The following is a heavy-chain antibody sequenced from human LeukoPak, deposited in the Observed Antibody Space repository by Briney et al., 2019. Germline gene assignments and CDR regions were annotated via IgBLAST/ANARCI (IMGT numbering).Heavy chain of an antibody. D-gene: IGHD3-10*01. CDR2: INHSGST. CDR3: ARAVYYYGSGDNNWFDP. Sequence: SETLSLTCAVYGGSFSGYYWSWIRQPPGKGLEWIGEINHSGSTNYNPSLKSRVTISVDTSKNQFSLKLSSVTAADTAVYYCARAVYYYGSGDNNWFDPWGQGTLVTVSS. J-gene: IGHJ5*02. V-gene: IGHV4-34*01. CDR1: GGSFSGYY.